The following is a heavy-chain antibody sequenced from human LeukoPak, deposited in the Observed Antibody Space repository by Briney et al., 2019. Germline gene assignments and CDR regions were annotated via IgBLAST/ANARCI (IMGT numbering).Heavy chain of an antibody. J-gene: IGHJ4*02. Sequence: PGRSLRLSCAASGFTFSSYGMHWVRQVPGKGLEWVAVISYDGSNKYYADSVKGRFTISRDNSKNTLYLQMNSLRAEDTAVYYCAKDHRVRYDILTGHDYWGQGTLVTVSS. D-gene: IGHD3-9*01. CDR1: GFTFSSYG. V-gene: IGHV3-30*18. CDR3: AKDHRVRYDILTGHDY. CDR2: ISYDGSNK.